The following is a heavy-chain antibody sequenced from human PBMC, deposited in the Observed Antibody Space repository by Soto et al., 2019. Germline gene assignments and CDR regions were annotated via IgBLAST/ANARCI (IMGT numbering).Heavy chain of an antibody. CDR2: IYYSGST. J-gene: IGHJ5*02. V-gene: IGHV4-31*03. D-gene: IGHD6-6*01. Sequence: SDTLSLTCTVSGGSISSGGYYWSWIRQHPGKGLEWIGYIYYSGSTYYNPSLKSRVTISVDTSKNQFSLKLSSVTAADTAVYYCARAYSSSYNWFDPWGQGTLVTVSS. CDR1: GGSISSGGYY. CDR3: ARAYSSSYNWFDP.